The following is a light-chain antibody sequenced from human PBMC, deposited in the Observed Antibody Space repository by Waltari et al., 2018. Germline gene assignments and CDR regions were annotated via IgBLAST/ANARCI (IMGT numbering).Light chain of an antibody. CDR2: WAS. CDR1: QRLLSSSNNS. CDR3: QQYYSSPLT. V-gene: IGKV4-1*01. J-gene: IGKJ4*01. Sequence: DIVMTQSPDSLAVSLGERATLNCKSSQRLLSSSNNSLAWFQQKPGQPPKLLISWASTRESGVPDRISGSGSGTDFTLTISRLQAEDVAVYYCQQYYSSPLTFGGGTSVEIK.